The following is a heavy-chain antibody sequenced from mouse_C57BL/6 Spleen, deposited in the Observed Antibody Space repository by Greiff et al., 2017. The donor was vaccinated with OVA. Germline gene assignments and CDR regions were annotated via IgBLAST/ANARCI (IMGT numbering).Heavy chain of an antibody. CDR1: GFSFNTYA. Sequence: EVQVVESGGGLVQPKGSLKLSCAASGFSFNTYAMNWVRQAPGKGLEWVARIRSKSNNYATYYADSVKDRFTISRDDSESMLYLQMNNLKTEDTAMYYCVSPYSNYGAWFAYWGQGTLVTVSA. J-gene: IGHJ3*01. V-gene: IGHV10-1*01. D-gene: IGHD2-5*01. CDR2: IRSKSNNYAT. CDR3: VSPYSNYGAWFAY.